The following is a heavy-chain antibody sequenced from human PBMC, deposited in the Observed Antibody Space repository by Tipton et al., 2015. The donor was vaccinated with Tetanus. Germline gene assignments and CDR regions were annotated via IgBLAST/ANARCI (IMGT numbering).Heavy chain of an antibody. Sequence: TLSLTCTVSGASITTYHWSWLRQTPGRGLEWIGHIYYTGATSYNSSLQSRVTLSIDTSKNQFSLRLTSVTAADTAVYYCARANNEFPKKGPFDSWGQGSLVIVSS. J-gene: IGHJ4*02. D-gene: IGHD1-1*01. CDR1: GASITTYH. CDR3: ARANNEFPKKGPFDS. V-gene: IGHV4-59*01. CDR2: IYYTGAT.